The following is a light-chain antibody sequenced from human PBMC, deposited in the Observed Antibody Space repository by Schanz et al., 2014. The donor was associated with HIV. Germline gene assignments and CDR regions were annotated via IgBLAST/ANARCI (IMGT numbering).Light chain of an antibody. CDR1: SSNIGSNT. J-gene: IGLJ2*01. V-gene: IGLV1-44*01. CDR3: ATWDDSLNGVV. CDR2: SDN. Sequence: QSVLTQPPSASGTPGQRVTISCSGSSSNIGSNTVNWYHPLPGSAPQLLIYSDNQRPSRVPDRFFGSKSGTSASLAISGLRSDDEAHYYCATWDDSLNGVVFGGGTKLTVL.